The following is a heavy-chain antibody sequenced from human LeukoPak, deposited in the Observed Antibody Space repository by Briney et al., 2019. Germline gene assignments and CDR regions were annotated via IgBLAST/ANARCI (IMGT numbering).Heavy chain of an antibody. CDR2: IYSSGTT. D-gene: IGHD5-12*01. CDR3: VRHFRGSPYYFDF. CDR1: GGSISTGDSF. Sequence: SETLSLTCTVSGGSISTGDSFWSWIRQPAGKGLEWIGRIYSSGTTNYNPSLKNRLTLSVDTSKNQFSLKVSSVTAADTAVYYCVRHFRGSPYYFDFWGHGTLVTVSS. V-gene: IGHV4-61*02. J-gene: IGHJ4*01.